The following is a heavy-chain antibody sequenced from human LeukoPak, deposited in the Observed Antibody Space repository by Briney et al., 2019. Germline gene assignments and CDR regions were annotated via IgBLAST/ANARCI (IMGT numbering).Heavy chain of an antibody. J-gene: IGHJ4*02. CDR3: AGEPGDYAY. D-gene: IGHD4-17*01. Sequence: SETLSLTCTVSGGSISSYYWSWVRQPPGKGLEWIGYIYSSGSPNYNPSLKTRVTISEDTSKNQFSLKLSSVTAADRAIYYCAGEPGDYAYWGQGTLVTVSS. V-gene: IGHV4-59*01. CDR2: IYSSGSP. CDR1: GGSISSYY.